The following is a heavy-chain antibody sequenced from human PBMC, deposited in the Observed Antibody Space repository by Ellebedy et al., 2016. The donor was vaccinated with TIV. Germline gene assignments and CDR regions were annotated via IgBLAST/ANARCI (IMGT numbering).Heavy chain of an antibody. Sequence: GESLKISXAASGFTVSSNEMSWVRQAPGKGLEWVSSISGGSTYYADSVKGRFTISRDNSKNTLYLQMNSLRAEDTAVYYCAKPHIVVVPAAPDYWGQGTLVTVSS. V-gene: IGHV3-38-3*01. CDR1: GFTVSSNE. D-gene: IGHD2-2*01. CDR2: ISGGST. J-gene: IGHJ4*02. CDR3: AKPHIVVVPAAPDY.